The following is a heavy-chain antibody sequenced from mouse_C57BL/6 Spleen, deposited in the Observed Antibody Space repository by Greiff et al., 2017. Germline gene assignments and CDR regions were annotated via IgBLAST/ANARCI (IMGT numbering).Heavy chain of an antibody. D-gene: IGHD1-1*01. Sequence: ESGPGLVKPSQSLSLTCSVTGYSITSGYYWNWIRQFPGNKLEWLGYISYDGSNNYNPSLKNRISITRDTSQNQFFLKLNSVTTEDTATYYCASGSSYDDAMDYWGQGTSVTVSS. V-gene: IGHV3-6*01. CDR1: GYSITSGYY. CDR3: ASGSSYDDAMDY. CDR2: ISYDGSN. J-gene: IGHJ4*01.